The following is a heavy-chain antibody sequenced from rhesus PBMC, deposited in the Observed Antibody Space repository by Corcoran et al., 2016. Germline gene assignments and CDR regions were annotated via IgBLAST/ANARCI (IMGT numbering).Heavy chain of an antibody. V-gene: IGHV5-20*01. Sequence: EVQLVQSGAEVKRPGESLKISCKTSGYSFTSYWISWVRQMPGKGLEGRGAIDPSDSDTRYNPSFQGQVTISADKSISTAYLQWSRMKASDTATYDCARDTGLDYWGQGVLVTISS. J-gene: IGHJ4*01. CDR3: ARDTGLDY. CDR2: IDPSDSDT. D-gene: IGHD3S6*01. CDR1: GYSFTSYW.